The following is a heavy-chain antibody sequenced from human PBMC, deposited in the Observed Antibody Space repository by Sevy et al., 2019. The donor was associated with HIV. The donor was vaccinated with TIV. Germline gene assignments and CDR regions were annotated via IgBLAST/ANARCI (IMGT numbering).Heavy chain of an antibody. Sequence: GGSLRLSCAASGFTFSSYAMHWVRQAPGKGLEWVAVISYDGSNKYYADSVKGRFTISRVNSKKTLYLQMNSLRAEDTAVYYCARGRVYCSGGSCYEGGFDYWGQGTLVTVSS. CDR3: ARGRVYCSGGSCYEGGFDY. J-gene: IGHJ4*02. CDR2: ISYDGSNK. D-gene: IGHD2-15*01. CDR1: GFTFSSYA. V-gene: IGHV3-30-3*01.